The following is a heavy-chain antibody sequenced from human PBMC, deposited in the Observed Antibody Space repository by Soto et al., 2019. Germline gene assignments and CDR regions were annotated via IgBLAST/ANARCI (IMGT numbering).Heavy chain of an antibody. V-gene: IGHV3-7*02. CDR2: IKADGSEI. CDR1: GFTFSDYC. CDR3: ARGRAVAV. Sequence: EVQLVESGGGLVQPGGSLRLSCAASGFTFSDYCMTWVRQAPGKGLEWVANIKADGSEINYVDSVKGRFTISRDNAKKSLSLQMTSLRAEDTGIYYCARGRAVAVWGQGTLVFVSS. J-gene: IGHJ4*02. D-gene: IGHD6-19*01.